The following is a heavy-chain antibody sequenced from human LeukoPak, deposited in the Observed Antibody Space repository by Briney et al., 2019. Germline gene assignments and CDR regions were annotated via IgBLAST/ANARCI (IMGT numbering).Heavy chain of an antibody. CDR3: ARLLWFGESNTPTYYFDY. V-gene: IGHV4-61*02. D-gene: IGHD3-10*01. J-gene: IGHJ4*02. Sequence: SQTLSLTCTVSGGSITNLDYYWTWIRQPAGKRLEWIGRIYTSGGTNYNSSLKSRVTMSVDRSKNQFSLKLSSVTAADTAVYYCARLLWFGESNTPTYYFDYWGQGTLVTVSS. CDR2: IYTSGGT. CDR1: GGSITNLDYY.